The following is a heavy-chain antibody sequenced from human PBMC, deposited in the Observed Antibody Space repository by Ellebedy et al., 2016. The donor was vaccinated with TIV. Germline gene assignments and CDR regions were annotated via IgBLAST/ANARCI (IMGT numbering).Heavy chain of an antibody. CDR1: GGSISGCSNY. J-gene: IGHJ4*02. D-gene: IGHD1-26*01. CDR3: AREISGNFFDF. CDR2: IFHSAST. V-gene: IGHV4-39*06. Sequence: SETLSLXCTVSGGSISGCSNYWGWLRQTQGQGLEWIGEIFHSASTNYSPSVKRRVTMSIDKSKNQFPLKLTSVAAANTAVYYCAREISGNFFDFWGQGTLVTVSS.